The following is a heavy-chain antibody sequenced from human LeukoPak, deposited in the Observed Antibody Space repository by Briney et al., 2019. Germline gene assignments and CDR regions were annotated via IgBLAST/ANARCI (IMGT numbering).Heavy chain of an antibody. D-gene: IGHD5-12*01. CDR2: IYYSGST. CDR1: AGSISSSSYY. CDR3: ARRVATRSPFYYGMDV. Sequence: SETLSLTCSVSAGSISSSSYYWGWIRQAPGKGLEWIGSIYYSGSTYYNPSLKSRVTISVDTSKNQFSLKLSSVTAADTAVYYCARRVATRSPFYYGMDVWGQGTTVTVSS. V-gene: IGHV4-39*07. J-gene: IGHJ6*02.